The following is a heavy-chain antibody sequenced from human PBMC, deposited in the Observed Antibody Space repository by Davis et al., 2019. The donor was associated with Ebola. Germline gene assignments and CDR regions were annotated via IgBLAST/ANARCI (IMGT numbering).Heavy chain of an antibody. V-gene: IGHV1-69*13. CDR1: GGTFSSYA. CDR2: IIPIFGTA. D-gene: IGHD1-20*01. J-gene: IGHJ4*02. CDR3: ARTYNWNDLRIDY. Sequence: SVKVSCKASGGTFSSYAISWVRQAPGQGLEWMGGIIPIFGTANYAQKFQGRVTITADESTSTAYMELSSLRSEDTAVYYCARTYNWNDLRIDYWGQGTLVTVSS.